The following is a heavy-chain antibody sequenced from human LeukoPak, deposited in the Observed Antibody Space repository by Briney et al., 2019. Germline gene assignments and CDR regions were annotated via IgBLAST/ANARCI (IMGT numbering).Heavy chain of an antibody. Sequence: PGGSLRLSCAASGFTFDNYGMSWVRQAPGKGLEWVSGINWNGGSTGYADSVKGRFTISRDNAKNSLYLQMNSLRAEDTALYYCARIDTYHYDSSGYYSAFDIWGQGTIVTVSS. CDR3: ARIDTYHYDSSGYYSAFDI. CDR2: INWNGGST. V-gene: IGHV3-20*04. D-gene: IGHD3-22*01. CDR1: GFTFDNYG. J-gene: IGHJ3*02.